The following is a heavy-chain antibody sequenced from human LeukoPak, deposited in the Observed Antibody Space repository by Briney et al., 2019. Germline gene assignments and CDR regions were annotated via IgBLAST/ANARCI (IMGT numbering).Heavy chain of an antibody. CDR2: IYYTGST. V-gene: IGHV4-59*01. D-gene: IGHD2-21*02. J-gene: IGHJ3*02. Sequence: SETLSLTCTVSGGSISSYYWSWIRQTPGKGLEWIGYIYYTGSTNYNPSLKSRITISVDTSKNQFSLNLSSVTAADTAMYYCARGVVVTEAFDIWGQGTMVTVSS. CDR1: GGSISSYY. CDR3: ARGVVVTEAFDI.